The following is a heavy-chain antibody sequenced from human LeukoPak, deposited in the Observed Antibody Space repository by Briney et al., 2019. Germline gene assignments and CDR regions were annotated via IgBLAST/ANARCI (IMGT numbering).Heavy chain of an antibody. CDR3: ARVSGWNWFDP. V-gene: IGHV3-11*01. CDR1: GFTFSDYY. D-gene: IGHD6-19*01. Sequence: GGSLRLSCAASGFTFSDYYRSWIRQAPGKGLEWVSYISSSGTTIYYADFLKGRFTISRDNAKNSLYLQMNSLRAEDTAVYYCARVSGWNWFDPWGQGTLVTASS. J-gene: IGHJ5*02. CDR2: ISSSGTTI.